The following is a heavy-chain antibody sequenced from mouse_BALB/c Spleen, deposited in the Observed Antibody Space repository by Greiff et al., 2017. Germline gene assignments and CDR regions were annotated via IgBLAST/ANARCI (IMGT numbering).Heavy chain of an antibody. V-gene: IGHV7-1*02. CDR3: ARAPYGYFIDY. CDR1: GFTFSDFY. D-gene: IGHD2-2*01. Sequence: EVNVVESGGGLVQPGGSLRLSCATSGFTFSDFYMEWVRQPPGKRLEWIAASRNKANDYTTEYSASVKGRFIVSRDTSQSILYLQMNALRAEDTAIYYCARAPYGYFIDYWGQGTTLTVSS. CDR2: SRNKANDYTT. J-gene: IGHJ2*01.